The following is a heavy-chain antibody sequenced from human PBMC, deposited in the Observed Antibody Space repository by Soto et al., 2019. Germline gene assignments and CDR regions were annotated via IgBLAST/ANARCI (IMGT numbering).Heavy chain of an antibody. D-gene: IGHD4-17*01. Sequence: LRLSCAASGFTFSSYAMSWVRQAPGKGLEWVSAISGSGGSTYYADSVKGRFTISRDNSKNTLYLQMNSLRAEDTAVYYCAKDPMWTTVTIFDYWGQGTLVTVSS. CDR1: GFTFSSYA. CDR2: ISGSGGST. CDR3: AKDPMWTTVTIFDY. J-gene: IGHJ4*02. V-gene: IGHV3-23*01.